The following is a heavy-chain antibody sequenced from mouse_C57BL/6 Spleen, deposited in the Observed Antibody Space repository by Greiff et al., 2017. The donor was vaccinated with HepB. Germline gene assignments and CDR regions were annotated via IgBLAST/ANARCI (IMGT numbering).Heavy chain of an antibody. D-gene: IGHD1-1*01. CDR2: IDPSDSAT. J-gene: IGHJ4*01. CDR1: GYTFTSYW. V-gene: IGHV1-52*01. Sequence: VQLQQPGAELVRPGSSVKLSCKASGYTFTSYWMHWVKQRPIQGLEWIGNIDPSDSATHYNQKFKDKATLTVDKSSSTADMQLSSLTSEDSAVYYCARDRGYYGSRTMDYWGQGTSVTVSS. CDR3: ARDRGYYGSRTMDY.